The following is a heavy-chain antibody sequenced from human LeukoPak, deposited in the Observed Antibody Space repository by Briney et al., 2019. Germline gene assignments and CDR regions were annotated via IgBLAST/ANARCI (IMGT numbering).Heavy chain of an antibody. CDR2: FHYGGST. J-gene: IGHJ3*02. CDR1: GGAMSSSSYY. D-gene: IGHD3-22*01. V-gene: IGHV4-39*01. Sequence: SETLSLTCTVSGGAMSSSSYYRGGIRQPPGKGLEWIESFHYGGSTYYNPSLKTRVTISVHTSKTQFSLKLSSVTAADTAVYYCAGPPRYYDSSGAFDIGGQGTMVTVS. CDR3: AGPPRYYDSSGAFDI.